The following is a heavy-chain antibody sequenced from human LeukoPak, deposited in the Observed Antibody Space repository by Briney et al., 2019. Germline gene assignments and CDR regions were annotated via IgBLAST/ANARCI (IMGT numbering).Heavy chain of an antibody. CDR1: GHTFTSYG. J-gene: IGHJ3*02. V-gene: IGHV1-18*01. Sequence: ASVKVSCKASGHTFTSYGISWVRQAPGQGLEWMGWISAYNGNTNYAQKLQGRVTMTTDTSTSTAYMELRSLRSDDTAVCYCARDRDEGTDAFDIWGQGTMVTVSS. CDR2: ISAYNGNT. D-gene: IGHD1-1*01. CDR3: ARDRDEGTDAFDI.